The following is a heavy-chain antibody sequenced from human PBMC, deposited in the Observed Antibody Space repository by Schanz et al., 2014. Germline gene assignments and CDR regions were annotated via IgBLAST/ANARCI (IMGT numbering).Heavy chain of an antibody. V-gene: IGHV3-33*06. CDR2: VCYDGSKK. J-gene: IGHJ6*02. CDR3: VKDLQRELLRDDHYYGMDV. Sequence: QVQLVESGGGVVQPGRSLRLSCAASEFTFSSYGMHWVRQVPGKGLEWVAVVCYDGSKKYYADSVKGRFTTSRDNSKNTMYLQMNSLRAEDTAVYYCVKDLQRELLRDDHYYGMDVWGQGTTVTVSS. CDR1: EFTFSSYG. D-gene: IGHD1-26*01.